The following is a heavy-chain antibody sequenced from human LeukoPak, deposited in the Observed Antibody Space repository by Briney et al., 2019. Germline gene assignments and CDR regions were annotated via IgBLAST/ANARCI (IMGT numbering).Heavy chain of an antibody. CDR1: GFTFSSYA. J-gene: IGHJ4*02. D-gene: IGHD6-19*01. V-gene: IGHV3-23*01. Sequence: GGSLRLSCAASGFTFSSYAMSWVRQAPGKGLEWVSAISGSGGSTYYADSVRGRFTISRDNSKNTLYLQMNSLRAEDTAVYYCASSDKYYFDYWGQGTLVTVSS. CDR3: ASSDKYYFDY. CDR2: ISGSGGST.